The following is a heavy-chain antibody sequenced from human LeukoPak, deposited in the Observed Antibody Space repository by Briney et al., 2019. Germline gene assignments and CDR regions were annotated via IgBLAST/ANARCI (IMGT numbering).Heavy chain of an antibody. CDR2: IYYSGST. Sequence: SETLSLTCTASGGSISSYYWSWIRQPPGKGLEWIGYIYYSGSTNYNPSLKSRVTISVDTSKNQFSLKLSSVTAADTAVYYCARARGGGYSSSWYWFDPWGQGTLVTVSS. V-gene: IGHV4-59*01. J-gene: IGHJ5*02. D-gene: IGHD6-13*01. CDR1: GGSISSYY. CDR3: ARARGGGYSSSWYWFDP.